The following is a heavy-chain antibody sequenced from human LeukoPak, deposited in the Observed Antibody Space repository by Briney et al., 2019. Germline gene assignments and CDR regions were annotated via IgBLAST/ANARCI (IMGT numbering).Heavy chain of an antibody. CDR3: ARVRGPTGAFDI. J-gene: IGHJ3*02. CDR2: IYYSAST. Sequence: PSETLSLTCTVSGDSISSYYWSWTRQPPGKGLEWIGYIYYSASTNYNPSLKSRVTISVDMSKNQFSLKLNSVTAADTAVYYCARVRGPTGAFDIWGQGTMVTVSS. V-gene: IGHV4-59*01. D-gene: IGHD3-10*01. CDR1: GDSISSYY.